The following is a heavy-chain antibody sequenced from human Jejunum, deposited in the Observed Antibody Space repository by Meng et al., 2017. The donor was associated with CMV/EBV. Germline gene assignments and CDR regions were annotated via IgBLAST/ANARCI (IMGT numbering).Heavy chain of an antibody. V-gene: IGHV4-4*07. CDR3: ARGPGASTREGFDY. CDR2: IQVIGHT. D-gene: IGHD1-26*01. CDR1: GASIKNYN. Sequence: QWQIQDSGPGLVKPSEPLSLPCIVSGASIKNYNRNWVRQPAGQGLEWIGLIQVIGHTVYNPSLDSRVTMSLDTSKNQFSLNLRSVTAADTATYYCARGPGASTREGFDYWGLGTLVTVSS. J-gene: IGHJ4*02.